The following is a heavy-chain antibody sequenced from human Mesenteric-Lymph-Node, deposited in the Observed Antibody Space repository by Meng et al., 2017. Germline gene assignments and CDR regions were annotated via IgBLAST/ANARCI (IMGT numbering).Heavy chain of an antibody. V-gene: IGHV4-34*01. CDR3: ARRSAAGTAFAFDI. CDR1: GFTFSSYW. Sequence: ESLKISCAASGFTFSSYWMHWVRQAPGKGLEWIGEINHSGSTNYNPSLKSRVTISVDTSKNQFSLKLSSVTAADTAVYYCARRSAAGTAFAFDIWGQGTMVTVSS. CDR2: INHSGST. D-gene: IGHD6-13*01. J-gene: IGHJ3*02.